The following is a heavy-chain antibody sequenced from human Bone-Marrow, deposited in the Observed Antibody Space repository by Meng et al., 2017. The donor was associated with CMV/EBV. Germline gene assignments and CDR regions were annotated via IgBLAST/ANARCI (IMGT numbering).Heavy chain of an antibody. CDR2: IYTGGST. CDR3: ARGMATSDVFDV. Sequence: GGSLRLSCASSGFTVSNIYMSWVRQAPGKGLEWVSVIYTGGSTYYADSVKGRFTISRDSSKNTLSLQMNSLRTEDTAVYYCARGMATSDVFDVWGQGTMVTVSS. J-gene: IGHJ3*01. D-gene: IGHD5-12*01. V-gene: IGHV3-53*05. CDR1: GFTVSNIY.